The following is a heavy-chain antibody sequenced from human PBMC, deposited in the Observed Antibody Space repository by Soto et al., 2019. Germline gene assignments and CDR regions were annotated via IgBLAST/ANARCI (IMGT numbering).Heavy chain of an antibody. CDR3: TTELTTVLTIWY. Sequence: EVQLVASGGDLVKPGGSLRLSCAASGFSFRNAWMHWVRHTPGKGLEWGGRIKTGDYGAPTDYAAPVKGRFTISRDDSIIPVYLQMNSLIADDTVVYYCTTELTTVLTIWYWGHGTLVIVFS. J-gene: IGHJ4*01. CDR1: GFSFRNAW. D-gene: IGHD4-4*01. CDR2: IKTGDYGAPT. V-gene: IGHV3-15*07.